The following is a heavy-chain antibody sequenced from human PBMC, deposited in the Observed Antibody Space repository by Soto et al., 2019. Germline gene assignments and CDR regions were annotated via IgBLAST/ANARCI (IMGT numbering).Heavy chain of an antibody. V-gene: IGHV3-23*01. CDR1: GFTFSSYA. Sequence: GGSLRLSCAASGFTFSSYAMRWVRRAPGKGLEWVSAVSGSGGSTYYADSVKGRFTISRDNSKNTLYLQMNSLRAEDTAVYYCARRGPGTYFDYWGQGTLVTVSS. J-gene: IGHJ4*02. CDR3: ARRGPGTYFDY. CDR2: VSGSGGST. D-gene: IGHD6-13*01.